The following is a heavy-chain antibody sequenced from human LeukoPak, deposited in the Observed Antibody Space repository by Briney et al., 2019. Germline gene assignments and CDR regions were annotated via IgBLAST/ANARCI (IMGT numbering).Heavy chain of an antibody. D-gene: IGHD2-8*02. Sequence: ASVKVSCKTSGGTYSSYAISWVRQAPGQGLEWMGGIIPISGTTNNAQKFQGRVTITADESTSTAYMELSSLRSEDTAVYYCARSAYTGGVFENWGQGTLVTVSS. V-gene: IGHV1-69*13. CDR1: GGTYSSYA. CDR3: ARSAYTGGVFEN. CDR2: IIPISGTT. J-gene: IGHJ4*02.